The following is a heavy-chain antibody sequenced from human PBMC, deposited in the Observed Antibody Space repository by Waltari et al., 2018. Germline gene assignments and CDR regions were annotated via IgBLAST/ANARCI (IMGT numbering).Heavy chain of an antibody. CDR3: ARGGLIAAAGTVPFDY. J-gene: IGHJ4*02. V-gene: IGHV1-69*10. CDR2: ILPILGRA. D-gene: IGHD6-13*01. CDR1: GGTFSSYA. Sequence: QVQLVQSGAEVKKPGSSVKVSCKAVGGTFSSYAISWVRQDPGQGLEWMGGILPILGRANDAKKVKGRVTITADKSTSTAYMELSSLRSEDTAVYYCARGGLIAAAGTVPFDYWGQGTLVTVSS.